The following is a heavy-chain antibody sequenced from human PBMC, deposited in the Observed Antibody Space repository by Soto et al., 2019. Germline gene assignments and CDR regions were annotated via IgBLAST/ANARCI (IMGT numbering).Heavy chain of an antibody. Sequence: SETLSLTCTVSGDSISGRDHYWNWVRQPPGKGLEWIGYIYYSGSTYYNPSLKSRIIISVDTSKNQLSLKLRSVTAADTAVYYCASEAVPEFDYYGTDVWGQGTAVTVSS. CDR3: ASEAVPEFDYYGTDV. CDR2: IYYSGST. D-gene: IGHD6-19*01. V-gene: IGHV4-30-4*01. CDR1: GDSISGRDHY. J-gene: IGHJ6*02.